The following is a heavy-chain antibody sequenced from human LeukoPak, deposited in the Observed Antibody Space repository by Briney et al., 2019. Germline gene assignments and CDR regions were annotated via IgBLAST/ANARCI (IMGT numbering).Heavy chain of an antibody. CDR2: ISYDGSKK. CDR3: AKSPLNPLRFLEWPRLLYGMDV. J-gene: IGHJ6*02. CDR1: GFTFSSYG. Sequence: GGSLRLSCAASGFTFSSYGMHWVRQAPGKGLEWVAAISYDGSKKYYADSVKGRFIISRDNSKNTLCLQMNSLRAEDTAVYYCAKSPLNPLRFLEWPRLLYGMDVWGQGTTVTVSS. D-gene: IGHD3-3*01. V-gene: IGHV3-30*18.